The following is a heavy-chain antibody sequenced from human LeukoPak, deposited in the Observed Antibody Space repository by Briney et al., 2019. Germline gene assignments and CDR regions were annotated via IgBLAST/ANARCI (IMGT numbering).Heavy chain of an antibody. J-gene: IGHJ6*02. Sequence: SETLSLTCTVSGGSICSYYWSWIRQPAGKGLEWIGRIYTSGSTNYNPSLKSRVTMSVDTSKNQFSLKLSSVTAADTAVYYCARERNDYSGLYGMDVWGQGTTVTVSS. V-gene: IGHV4-4*07. CDR3: ARERNDYSGLYGMDV. D-gene: IGHD4-11*01. CDR2: IYTSGST. CDR1: GGSICSYY.